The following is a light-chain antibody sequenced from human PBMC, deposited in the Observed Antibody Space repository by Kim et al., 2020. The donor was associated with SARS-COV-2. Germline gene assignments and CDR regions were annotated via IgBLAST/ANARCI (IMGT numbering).Light chain of an antibody. Sequence: EVVMAQSPAILSVSPGERVTLSCRASQTVSRSLAWYQQKPGQAPRLLIYGASTRATGVPVRFSGSGSGTEFTLTINSLQSDDFAVYICKQYNHGTPGTFGQGTKVDIK. CDR1: QTVSRS. J-gene: IGKJ1*01. V-gene: IGKV3-15*01. CDR3: KQYNHGTPGT. CDR2: GAS.